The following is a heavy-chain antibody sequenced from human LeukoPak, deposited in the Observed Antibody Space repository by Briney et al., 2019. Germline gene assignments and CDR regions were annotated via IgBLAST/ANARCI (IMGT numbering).Heavy chain of an antibody. J-gene: IGHJ4*02. D-gene: IGHD4-11*01. Sequence: SETLSLTCTVSGGSISSYYWSWIRQPPGKGLEWIGYIYYSGSTNYNPSLRSRVTISVDTSKNQFSLKLSSVTAADTAVYYCARQGATVHYYFDYWGQGTLVTVSS. CDR3: ARQGATVHYYFDY. V-gene: IGHV4-59*08. CDR2: IYYSGST. CDR1: GGSISSYY.